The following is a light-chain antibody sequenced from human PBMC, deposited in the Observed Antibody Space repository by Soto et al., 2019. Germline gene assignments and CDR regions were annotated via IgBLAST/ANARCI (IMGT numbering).Light chain of an antibody. CDR2: HAS. J-gene: IGKJ1*01. Sequence: DIQMTQSPSTLPASVGDRVTITCRASQSISNWLAWYQQQQGTAPKLLIYHASTLESGVPSRFSGSGSGTEFTLTISSLQPDDFAKYYCQQYNSYSFGQGTKVEMK. CDR3: QQYNSYS. CDR1: QSISNW. V-gene: IGKV1-5*01.